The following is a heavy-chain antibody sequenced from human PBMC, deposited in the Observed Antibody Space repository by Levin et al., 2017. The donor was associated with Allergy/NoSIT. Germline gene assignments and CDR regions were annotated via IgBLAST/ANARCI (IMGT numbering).Heavy chain of an antibody. CDR3: TRDYGDYPTWAGVVDY. CDR1: GFTFGDYA. V-gene: IGHV3-49*03. D-gene: IGHD4-17*01. J-gene: IGHJ4*02. Sequence: GESLKISCTASGFTFGDYAMSWFRQAPGKGLEWVGFIRSKAYGGTTEYAASVKGRFTISRDDSKSIAYLQMNSLKTEDTAVYYCTRDYGDYPTWAGVVDYWGQGTLVTVSS. CDR2: IRSKAYGGTT.